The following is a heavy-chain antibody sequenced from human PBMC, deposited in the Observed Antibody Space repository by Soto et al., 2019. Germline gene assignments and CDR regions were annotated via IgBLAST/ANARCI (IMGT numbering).Heavy chain of an antibody. Sequence: GSVKASCKASGSTFTNYGLRWVRPAPGQGLEWMGWISAYNGNNNYAHNLQGRVTMNTDTSTSTAYMELKSLRSGDTAVYYCARDDVLRFLERLIWGQGALVTVSS. V-gene: IGHV1-18*04. CDR3: ARDDVLRFLERLI. CDR2: ISAYNGNN. D-gene: IGHD3-3*01. CDR1: GSTFTNYG. J-gene: IGHJ4*02.